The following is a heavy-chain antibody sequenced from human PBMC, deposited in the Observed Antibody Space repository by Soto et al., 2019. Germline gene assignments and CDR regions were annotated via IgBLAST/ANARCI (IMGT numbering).Heavy chain of an antibody. J-gene: IGHJ5*02. V-gene: IGHV6-1*01. Sequence: SQTLSLTCVISGDSVSSYSAAWNWIRQSPSVGLEWLGRTYYRSRFFSDYAESVKSRIIINPDTSKNQFSLQLKSVTPEDTAVYYCVRDRYSSSGWFDPWGQGTPVTVS. CDR2: TYYRSRFFS. CDR3: VRDRYSSSGWFDP. D-gene: IGHD3-10*01. CDR1: GDSVSSYSAA.